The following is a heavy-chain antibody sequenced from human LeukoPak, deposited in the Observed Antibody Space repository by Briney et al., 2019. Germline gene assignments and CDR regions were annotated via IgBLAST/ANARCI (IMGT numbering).Heavy chain of an antibody. CDR1: GGSFSGYY. CDR3: ARGLKWYSSSWKLGYFQH. CDR2: INHSGST. Sequence: SETPSLTCAVYGGSFSGYYWSWIRQPPGKGLEWIGEINHSGSTNYNPSLKSRVTISVDTSKNQFSLKLSSVTAADTAVYYCARGLKWYSSSWKLGYFQHWGQGTLVTVSS. V-gene: IGHV4-34*01. J-gene: IGHJ1*01. D-gene: IGHD6-13*01.